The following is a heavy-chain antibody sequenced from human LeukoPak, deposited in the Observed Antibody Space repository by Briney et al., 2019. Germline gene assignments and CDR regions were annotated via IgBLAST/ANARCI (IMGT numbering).Heavy chain of an antibody. D-gene: IGHD6-19*01. J-gene: IGHJ4*02. Sequence: GGSMPLAWPASGFTFDDYGMSWVRQAPGKGLEWVSGINWNGGSTGHGDSVKGRFTIYRDNAKNYLYLQMNSLRDEDTDLYYCARGLFGYSSGWGPSGYWGQGTLVTVSS. CDR3: ARGLFGYSSGWGPSGY. CDR1: GFTFDDYG. V-gene: IGHV3-20*04. CDR2: INWNGGST.